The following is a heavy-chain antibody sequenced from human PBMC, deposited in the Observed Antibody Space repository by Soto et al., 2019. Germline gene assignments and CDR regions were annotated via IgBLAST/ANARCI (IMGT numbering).Heavy chain of an antibody. Sequence: QVQLVESGGGVVQPGRLCRLSCGASGFTFRSYARHWVCQAPGKGLEWVAVIAYDGSNKDYADCVKGRFTISRDNTKNSLYLQVNILRAEDTAVYYCARNTQQWLSRGDFDYGGQGTLVTVSS. J-gene: IGHJ4*02. V-gene: IGHV3-30-3*01. D-gene: IGHD6-19*01. CDR3: ARNTQQWLSRGDFDY. CDR1: GFTFRSYA. CDR2: IAYDGSNK.